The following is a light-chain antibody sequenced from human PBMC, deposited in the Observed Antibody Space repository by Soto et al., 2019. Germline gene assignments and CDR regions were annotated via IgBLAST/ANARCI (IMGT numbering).Light chain of an antibody. CDR3: AAWDDSLKAVL. CDR1: SSNIGSNT. CDR2: NYD. Sequence: QSVLTQPPSASGTPGQRVTISCSGSSSNIGSNTVNWYQQLPGTAPKLLIYNYDQRPSGVPDRFSGSKSGTSASLAISGLQSEDEADYYCAAWDDSLKAVLFGGGTKLTVL. J-gene: IGLJ2*01. V-gene: IGLV1-44*01.